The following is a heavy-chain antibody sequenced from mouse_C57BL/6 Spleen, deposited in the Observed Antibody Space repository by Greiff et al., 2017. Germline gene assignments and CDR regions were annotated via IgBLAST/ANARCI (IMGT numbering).Heavy chain of an antibody. V-gene: IGHV1-39*01. CDR1: GYSFTDYN. J-gene: IGHJ1*03. CDR2: INPNYGTT. D-gene: IGHD1-1*01. Sequence: LVESGPELVKPGASVKISCKASGYSFTDYNMNWVKQSNGKSLEWIGVINPNYGTTSYNQKFKGKATLTVDQSSSTAYMQLNSLTSEDSAVYYCARTRITTVPYWYFDVWGTGTTVTVSS. CDR3: ARTRITTVPYWYFDV.